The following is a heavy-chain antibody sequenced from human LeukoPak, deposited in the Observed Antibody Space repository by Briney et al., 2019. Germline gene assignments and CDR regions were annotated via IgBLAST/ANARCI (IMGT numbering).Heavy chain of an antibody. CDR2: INPNSGGT. D-gene: IGHD2-21*02. Sequence: ASVKVSCKASGYTFTGYYMHWVRQAPGQGLEWMGWINPNSGGTNYAQKFQGRVTMTRDTSISTAYMELGRLRSDDTAVYCCARVGVADCGVDCLGWFDPWGQGTLVTVSS. CDR3: ARVGVADCGVDCLGWFDP. J-gene: IGHJ5*02. CDR1: GYTFTGYY. V-gene: IGHV1-2*02.